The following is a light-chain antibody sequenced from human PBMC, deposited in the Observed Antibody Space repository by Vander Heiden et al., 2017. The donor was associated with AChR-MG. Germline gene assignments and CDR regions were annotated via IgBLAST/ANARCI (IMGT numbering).Light chain of an antibody. J-gene: IGKJ4*01. CDR2: GAS. Sequence: DIQMTQFPSSLSASVGERVTITCRASQRFRSDLAWYQQKAGKAPKRLIIGASILQSGVPSRFSGSGSETDFILTISSLQPEDFATYYCLQYRSYPVLSFGGGTKVQIK. CDR1: QRFRSD. V-gene: IGKV1-17*01. CDR3: LQYRSYPVLS.